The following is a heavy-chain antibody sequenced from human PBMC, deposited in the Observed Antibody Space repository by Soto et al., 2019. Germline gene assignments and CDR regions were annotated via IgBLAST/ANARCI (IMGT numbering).Heavy chain of an antibody. CDR1: GGTFSSYA. V-gene: IGHV1-69*01. CDR3: ARRIFGVVITPNYYYYGMDV. J-gene: IGHJ6*02. D-gene: IGHD3-3*01. Sequence: QVQLVQSGAEVKKPGSSVKVSCKASGGTFSSYAISWVRQAPGQGLEWMGGIIPIFGTANYAQKFQGRVTITADESTSTAYMELSSLRSEDTDVYYCARRIFGVVITPNYYYYGMDVWGQGTTVTVSS. CDR2: IIPIFGTA.